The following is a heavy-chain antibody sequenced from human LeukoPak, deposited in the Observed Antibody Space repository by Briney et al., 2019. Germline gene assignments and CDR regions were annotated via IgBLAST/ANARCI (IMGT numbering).Heavy chain of an antibody. CDR1: GFTVSSNY. D-gene: IGHD3-22*01. V-gene: IGHV3-66*02. Sequence: GGSLRLSCAASGFTVSSNYMSWVRQAPGKGLEWVSVIYSGGSTYYTDSVKGRFTISRDNSKNTLYLQMNSLRAEDTAVYYCARDSVYYDSNNWGQGTLVTVSS. CDR2: IYSGGST. J-gene: IGHJ4*02. CDR3: ARDSVYYDSNN.